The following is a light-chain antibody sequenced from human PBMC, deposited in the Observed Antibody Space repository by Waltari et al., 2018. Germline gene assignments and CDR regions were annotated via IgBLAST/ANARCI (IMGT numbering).Light chain of an antibody. Sequence: QSALTQPASVSGSPGQSVTISCTGTSRDVGSYNYVSWYQQHPGNAPKLRIYDVSNRPSGVSNRFSGSKSGNTASLTISGLQAEDEADYYCSSYTSSSTVIFGGGTNLTVL. CDR1: SRDVGSYNY. CDR3: SSYTSSSTVI. V-gene: IGLV2-14*03. CDR2: DVS. J-gene: IGLJ2*01.